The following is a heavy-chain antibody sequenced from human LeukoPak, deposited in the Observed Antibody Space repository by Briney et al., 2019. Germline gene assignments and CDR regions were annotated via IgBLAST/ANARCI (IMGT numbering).Heavy chain of an antibody. V-gene: IGHV4-61*02. CDR2: IYTSGST. CDR1: GGSISSGSYY. CDR3: ARERGHGRYDY. Sequence: SETLSLTCTVSGGSISSGSYYWSWIRQPAGKGLEWIGRIYTSGSTNYNPSLKSRVTISVDTSKNQFSLKLSSVTAADTAVYYCARERGHGRYDYWGQGTLVTVSS. D-gene: IGHD1-26*01. J-gene: IGHJ4*02.